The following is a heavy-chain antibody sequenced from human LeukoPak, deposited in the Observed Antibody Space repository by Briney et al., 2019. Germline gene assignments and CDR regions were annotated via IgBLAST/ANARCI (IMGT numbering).Heavy chain of an antibody. D-gene: IGHD6-13*01. CDR1: GFTFSSYA. CDR2: ISDSGSST. CDR3: AKDFDGSTWFGRNYMDV. Sequence: GGSLRLSCAASGFTFSSYAMSWVRQAPGKGLEWVSAISDSGSSTYYADSVKGRFTISRDNSKNTLYLQMNSLRAEDTAVYYCAKDFDGSTWFGRNYMDVWGKGTTVTVSS. J-gene: IGHJ6*03. V-gene: IGHV3-23*01.